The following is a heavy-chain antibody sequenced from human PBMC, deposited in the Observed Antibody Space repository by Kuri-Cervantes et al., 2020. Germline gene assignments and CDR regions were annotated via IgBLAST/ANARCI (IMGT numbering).Heavy chain of an antibody. CDR1: GFIFSDHD. CDR2: INPSGSTV. V-gene: IGHV3-11*01. CDR3: ARGHYGLDV. J-gene: IGHJ6*02. Sequence: GESLKISCEVSGFIFSDHDMDWVRQAPGKGLEWVSYINPSGSTVYYADSVKGRFTISRDNAKNSLYLQVNSLRAEDTAVYYCARGHYGLDVWGQGTTVTVSS.